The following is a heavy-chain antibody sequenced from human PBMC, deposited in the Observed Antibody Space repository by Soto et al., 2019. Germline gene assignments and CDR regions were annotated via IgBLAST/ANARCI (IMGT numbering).Heavy chain of an antibody. J-gene: IGHJ5*02. D-gene: IGHD3-10*01. Sequence: PGESLKISCKGSGYSVSNYWIAWVRQKPGKGLEWMGIIFPADSDARYSPSFQGQVTISADKSTSTTFLHWSSLRASDTATYYCSRRGKHPNLLAPWGQGTLVPVSS. V-gene: IGHV5-51*01. CDR3: SRRGKHPNLLAP. CDR1: GYSVSNYW. CDR2: IFPADSDA.